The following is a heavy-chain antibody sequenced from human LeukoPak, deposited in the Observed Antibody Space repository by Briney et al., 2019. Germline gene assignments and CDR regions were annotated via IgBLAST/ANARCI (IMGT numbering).Heavy chain of an antibody. D-gene: IGHD1-26*01. CDR1: GYTFTGYY. V-gene: IGHV1-2*02. Sequence: ASVKVSCTASGYTFTGYYMHWVRQAPGQGLEWMGWINPESGGTNYAQKFQGRVTMTRDTSISTAYMELTSLRSDDTAVYYCARLPVIVGAWSPIDYWGQGTRVTVSS. CDR3: ARLPVIVGAWSPIDY. CDR2: INPESGGT. J-gene: IGHJ4*02.